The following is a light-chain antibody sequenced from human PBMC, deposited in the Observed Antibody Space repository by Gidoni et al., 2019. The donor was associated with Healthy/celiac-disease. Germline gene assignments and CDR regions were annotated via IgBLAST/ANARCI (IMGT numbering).Light chain of an antibody. CDR1: KLGDKY. J-gene: IGLJ2*01. Sequence: SDELTQPPSVSVSPGQTARITCSGDKLGDKYACWYQQKPGQSPVLVIYQDSKRPSGIPERFSGSHSGNTATLTISGTQAMDEADYYCQAWDSSIVVFGGGTKLTVL. CDR2: QDS. V-gene: IGLV3-1*01. CDR3: QAWDSSIVV.